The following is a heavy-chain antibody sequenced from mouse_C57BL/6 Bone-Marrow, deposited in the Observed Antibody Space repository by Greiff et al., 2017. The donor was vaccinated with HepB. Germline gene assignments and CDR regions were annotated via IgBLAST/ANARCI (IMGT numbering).Heavy chain of an antibody. D-gene: IGHD1-1*01. J-gene: IGHJ2*01. Sequence: VQLQQPGAELVKPGASVKMSCKASGYTFTSYWITWVKQRPGQGLEWIGDIYPGSGSTNYNEKFKSKATLTVDTSSSTAYMQLSSLTSEDSAVYYCARPPFITTVVAEGYWGQGTTLTVSS. CDR3: ARPPFITTVVAEGY. CDR1: GYTFTSYW. V-gene: IGHV1-55*01. CDR2: IYPGSGST.